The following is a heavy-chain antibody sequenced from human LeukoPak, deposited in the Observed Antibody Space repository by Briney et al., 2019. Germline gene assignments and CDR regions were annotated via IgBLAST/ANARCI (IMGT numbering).Heavy chain of an antibody. Sequence: SETLSLTCTVSGGSISSYYWSWIRQPPGKGLEWTGSIYYSGSTYYNPSLKSRVTISVDTSKNQFSLRLNSVNAADTAVFYCARQGYSDFSSRPFDYWGQGTLVTVSS. CDR1: GGSISSYY. J-gene: IGHJ4*02. D-gene: IGHD1-26*01. CDR3: ARQGYSDFSSRPFDY. CDR2: IYYSGST. V-gene: IGHV4-59*05.